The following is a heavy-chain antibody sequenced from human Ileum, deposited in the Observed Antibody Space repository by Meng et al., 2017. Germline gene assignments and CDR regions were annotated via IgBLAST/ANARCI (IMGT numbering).Heavy chain of an antibody. CDR1: GGSFSGYY. V-gene: IGHV4-34*01. Sequence: QVMAKRWGAGRLKASETLPLTCAVYGGSFSGYYWSWIRQPPGKGLEWIGEINHSGSTNYNPSLKSRVTISVDTSKNQFSLKLSSVTAADTAVYYCARTSGWFYYWGQGTLVTVSS. CDR3: ARTSGWFYY. D-gene: IGHD6-19*01. J-gene: IGHJ4*02. CDR2: INHSGST.